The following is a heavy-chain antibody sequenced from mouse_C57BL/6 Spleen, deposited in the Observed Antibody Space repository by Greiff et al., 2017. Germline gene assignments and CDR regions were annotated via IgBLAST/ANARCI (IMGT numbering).Heavy chain of an antibody. J-gene: IGHJ2*01. D-gene: IGHD3-1*01. Sequence: ESGPGLVKPSQSLSLTCSVTGYSITSGYYWNWIRQFPGNKLEWMGYISYDGSNNYNPSLKNRISITRDTSKNQFFLKLNSVTTEDTATYYCARRGYGVDYWGQGTTLTVSS. V-gene: IGHV3-6*01. CDR1: GYSITSGYY. CDR2: ISYDGSN. CDR3: ARRGYGVDY.